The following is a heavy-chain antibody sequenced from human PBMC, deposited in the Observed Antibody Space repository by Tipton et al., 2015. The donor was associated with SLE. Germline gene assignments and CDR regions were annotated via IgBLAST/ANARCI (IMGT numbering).Heavy chain of an antibody. CDR1: GFAFSSYD. V-gene: IGHV3-30-3*01. J-gene: IGHJ3*02. CDR3: ARDHPTMVRGVQAFDI. Sequence: SLRLSCAASGFAFSSYDLHWVRQAPGKGLEWVAVISYDGSNKYYADSVKGRFTISRDNSKNTLYLQMNSLRAEDTAVYYCARDHPTMVRGVQAFDIWGQGTMVTVSS. CDR2: ISYDGSNK. D-gene: IGHD3-10*01.